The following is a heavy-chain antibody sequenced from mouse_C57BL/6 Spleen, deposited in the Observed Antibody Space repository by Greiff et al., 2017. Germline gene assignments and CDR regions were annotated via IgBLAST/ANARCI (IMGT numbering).Heavy chain of an antibody. V-gene: IGHV5-9*01. CDR1: GFTFSSYT. Sequence: DVMLVESGGGLVKPGGSLKLSCAASGFTFSSYTMSWVRQTPEQRLEWVATISGGGGNTYYPDSVKGRFTISRDNAKNTLYLQMNSLRSEDTALYYCARQTLYSNYLMDYWGQGTSVTVSS. J-gene: IGHJ4*01. D-gene: IGHD2-5*01. CDR2: ISGGGGNT. CDR3: ARQTLYSNYLMDY.